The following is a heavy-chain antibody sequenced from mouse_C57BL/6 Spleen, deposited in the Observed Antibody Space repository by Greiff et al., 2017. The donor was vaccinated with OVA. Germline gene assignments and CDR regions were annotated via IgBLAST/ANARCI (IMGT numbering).Heavy chain of an antibody. CDR3: ARWGTTVVAPYFDY. D-gene: IGHD1-1*01. CDR2: IYPGDGDT. J-gene: IGHJ2*01. V-gene: IGHV1-80*01. Sequence: SGAELVKPGASVKISCKASGYAFSSYWMNWVKQRPGKGLEWIGQIYPGDGDTNYNGKFKGKATLTADKSSSTAYMQLSSLTSEDSAVYFCARWGTTVVAPYFDYWGQGTTLTVSS. CDR1: GYAFSSYW.